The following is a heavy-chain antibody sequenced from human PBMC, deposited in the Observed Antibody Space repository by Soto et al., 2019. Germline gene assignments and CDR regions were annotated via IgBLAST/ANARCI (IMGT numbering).Heavy chain of an antibody. CDR1: GGTFSSYA. D-gene: IGHD2-2*01. Sequence: SVKVSCKASGGTFSSYAITWMRQAPGRGLEWVGGIIPRSAKSNYAQKFEGRVTITADESTSTAYMELSSLRSDDTAVYYCAREGLVLVPSTVSSDYYYDAKAVSGQGTTVTVSS. J-gene: IGHJ6*02. CDR2: IIPRSAKS. V-gene: IGHV1-69*13. CDR3: AREGLVLVPSTVSSDYYYDAKAV.